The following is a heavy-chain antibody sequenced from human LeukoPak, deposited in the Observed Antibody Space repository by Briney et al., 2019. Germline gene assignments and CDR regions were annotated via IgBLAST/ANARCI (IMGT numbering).Heavy chain of an antibody. CDR1: GFNFDDYA. Sequence: GGSLRLSCAASGFNFDDYAMHWVRQAPGKGLEWVSGISWNSGSLAYADSVKGRFTISRDNAKNSLYLQMNSLRTEDTALYYCARGLGGDQGYFDLWGRGTLATVSS. D-gene: IGHD3-10*01. CDR2: ISWNSGSL. CDR3: ARGLGGDQGYFDL. J-gene: IGHJ2*01. V-gene: IGHV3-9*01.